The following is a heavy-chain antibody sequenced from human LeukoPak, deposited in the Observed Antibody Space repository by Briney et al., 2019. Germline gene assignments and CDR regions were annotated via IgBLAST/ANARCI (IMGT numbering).Heavy chain of an antibody. CDR3: ARDRSLYRRKAHNWFDP. V-gene: IGHV4-39*07. Sequence: SETLSLTCTASGGSISSSSYYWGWIRQPPGKGLEWIGSIYYSGSTYYNPSLKSRVTISVDTSKNQFSLKLSSVTAADTAVYYCARDRSLYRRKAHNWFDPWGQGTLVTVSS. D-gene: IGHD2/OR15-2a*01. CDR2: IYYSGST. J-gene: IGHJ5*02. CDR1: GGSISSSSYY.